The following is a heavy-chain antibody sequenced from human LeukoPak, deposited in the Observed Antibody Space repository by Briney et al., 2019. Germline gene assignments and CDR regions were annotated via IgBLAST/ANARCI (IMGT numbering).Heavy chain of an antibody. D-gene: IGHD6-19*01. CDR3: AREDAVSSDDAFDL. CDR1: GGSFSGYY. V-gene: IGHV4-34*01. Sequence: PSETLSLTCAVYGGSFSGYYWSWIRQPPGKGLEWIGEINHSGSTNYNPSLKSRVTISIDTSKNQFSLSLSAVTAADTATYYCAREDAVSSDDAFDLWGQGTMVTVS. CDR2: INHSGST. J-gene: IGHJ3*01.